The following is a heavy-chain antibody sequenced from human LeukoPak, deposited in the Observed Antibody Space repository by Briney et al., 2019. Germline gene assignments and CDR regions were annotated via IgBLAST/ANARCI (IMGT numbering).Heavy chain of an antibody. Sequence: TLSLTCTVSGGSISSGGYYWSWIRQHPGKGLEWIGYIYYSGSTYYNPSLKSRVTISVDTSKNQFSLKLSSVTAADTAVYYCARDTYSGYDLDYLGQGTPVTVSS. J-gene: IGHJ4*02. CDR2: IYYSGST. V-gene: IGHV4-31*03. D-gene: IGHD5-12*01. CDR1: GGSISSGGYY. CDR3: ARDTYSGYDLDY.